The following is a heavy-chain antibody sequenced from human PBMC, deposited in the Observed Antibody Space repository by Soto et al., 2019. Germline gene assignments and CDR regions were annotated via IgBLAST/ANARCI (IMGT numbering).Heavy chain of an antibody. J-gene: IGHJ6*02. Sequence: ESGGGVVQPGRSLRLSCTASGFTLSNYAIHWVRQAPGKGLEWVSVVSSDGSNKYYADSVKGRFTGSRDNSKSTLYLQMNSLRAEDTAVYYCARPSRSPSSYYHGMDVWGQGTAVTVSS. CDR2: VSSDGSNK. CDR3: ARPSRSPSSYYHGMDV. CDR1: GFTLSNYA. V-gene: IGHV3-30*04.